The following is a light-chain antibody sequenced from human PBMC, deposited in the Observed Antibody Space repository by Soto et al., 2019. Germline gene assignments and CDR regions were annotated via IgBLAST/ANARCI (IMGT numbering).Light chain of an antibody. Sequence: DIQMTQSPSTLSASVGDRVTITCRASQSISSWLAWYQQKPGKAPKVLIYKASTLESGVPSRFSGSGSGTEFTLTINSLQPDDFATYYCQQYKSYARTFGQGTKVESK. CDR3: QQYKSYART. CDR1: QSISSW. V-gene: IGKV1-5*03. J-gene: IGKJ1*01. CDR2: KAS.